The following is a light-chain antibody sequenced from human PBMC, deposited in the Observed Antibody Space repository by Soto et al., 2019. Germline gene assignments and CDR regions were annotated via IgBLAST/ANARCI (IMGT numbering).Light chain of an antibody. J-gene: IGLJ2*01. Sequence: QSALTQPASVSGSPGQSITLSCTGTSSDVGAYNYVSWYQQYPGKAPKLMIYDVSNRPSGVSNRFSGSKSGNTASLTISGLQAEDEADYYCSSYTSSSTLEVFGGGTKVTVL. CDR1: SSDVGAYNY. V-gene: IGLV2-14*03. CDR3: SSYTSSSTLEV. CDR2: DVS.